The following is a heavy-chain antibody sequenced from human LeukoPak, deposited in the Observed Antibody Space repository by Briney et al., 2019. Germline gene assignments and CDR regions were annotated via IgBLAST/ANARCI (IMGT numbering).Heavy chain of an antibody. D-gene: IGHD3-3*01. CDR2: VYHSGST. CDR1: GASIINNNYY. J-gene: IGHJ5*02. CDR3: AGHKYYNFWGSFNWFDP. Sequence: SETLSLTXFVSGASIINNNYYWAWIRQPPGKGLEWIGSVYHSGSTSYNPSLKSRVTISVDTSKNHFTLKLNSVTAADTAVYSCAGHKYYNFWGSFNWFDPWGQGILVTVSS. V-gene: IGHV4-39*01.